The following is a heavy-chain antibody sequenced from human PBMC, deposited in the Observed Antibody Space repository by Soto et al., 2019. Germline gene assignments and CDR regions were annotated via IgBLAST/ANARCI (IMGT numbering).Heavy chain of an antibody. CDR1: GFTFSSYS. D-gene: IGHD1-7*01. CDR2: ISSSSSTI. V-gene: IGHV3-48*01. J-gene: IGHJ4*02. Sequence: GGSLRLSCAASGFTFSSYSMNWVRQAPGKGLEWVSYISSSSSTIYYADSVKGRFTISRDNAKNSLYLQMNSLRAEDTAVYYCARGNPRPTGTIRYFDYWGQGTLVTSPQ. CDR3: ARGNPRPTGTIRYFDY.